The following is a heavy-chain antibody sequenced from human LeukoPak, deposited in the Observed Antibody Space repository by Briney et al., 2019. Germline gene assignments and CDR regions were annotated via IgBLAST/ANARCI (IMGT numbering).Heavy chain of an antibody. CDR2: INPNSGGT. CDR1: GYTFTGYY. J-gene: IGHJ4*02. D-gene: IGHD1-26*01. CDR3: SRTRLGATTDFDY. Sequence: ASVKVSCEAPGYTFTGYYMHWVCQSPGQRREWMGWINPNSGGTNYAQKFQGRVTMTSDTSISTAYMELSRLRSDDTAVYYCSRTRLGATTDFDYWGQGTLVTVSS. V-gene: IGHV1-2*02.